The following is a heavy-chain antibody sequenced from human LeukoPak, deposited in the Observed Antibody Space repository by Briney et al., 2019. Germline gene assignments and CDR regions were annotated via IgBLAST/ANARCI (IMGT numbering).Heavy chain of an antibody. CDR3: ARECVSSYPYYYYYYMDV. J-gene: IGHJ6*03. CDR1: GFTFDDYG. V-gene: IGHV3-20*04. D-gene: IGHD2-15*01. Sequence: GGSLRLSCAASGFTFDDYGMSWVRQAPGKGLEWVSGINWNGGSTGYADSVKGRFTISRDNAKNSLYLQMNSLRAEDTALYYCARECVSSYPYYYYYYMDVWGKGTTVTVSS. CDR2: INWNGGST.